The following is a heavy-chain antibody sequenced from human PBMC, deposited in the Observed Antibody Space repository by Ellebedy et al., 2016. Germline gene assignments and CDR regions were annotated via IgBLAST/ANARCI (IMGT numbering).Heavy chain of an antibody. J-gene: IGHJ4*02. D-gene: IGHD4/OR15-4a*01. Sequence: GGSLRLXXAASGFTFSDYYMNWIRQTPGKGLEWVSCVSGSSSYTNYADSVKGRFTISRDNAKNSLYLQMNSLRAEDTAVYYCAKDMELSYWGQGTLVTVSS. CDR3: AKDMELSY. CDR2: VSGSSSYT. CDR1: GFTFSDYY. V-gene: IGHV3-11*05.